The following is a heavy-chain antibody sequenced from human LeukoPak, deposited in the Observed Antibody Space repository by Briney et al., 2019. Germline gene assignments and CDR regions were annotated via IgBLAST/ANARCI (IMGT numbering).Heavy chain of an antibody. CDR1: GFSLSISG. Sequence: GGSLRLSCEAPGFSLSISGMNWVRQAPGKGLAWVSYISSSSDLMSYVASVKGRFTVSRDNAKNSLFLQMNSLRDEDTAVYYCARVLRGLYNLGDWGQGTLVTVSS. D-gene: IGHD3-10*01. J-gene: IGHJ4*02. V-gene: IGHV3-48*02. CDR2: ISSSSDLM. CDR3: ARVLRGLYNLGD.